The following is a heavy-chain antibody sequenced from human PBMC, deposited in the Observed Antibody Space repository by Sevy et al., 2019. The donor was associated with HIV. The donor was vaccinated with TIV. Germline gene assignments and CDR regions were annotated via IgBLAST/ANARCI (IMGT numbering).Heavy chain of an antibody. CDR3: ATTKDYYDSSGSPFDY. CDR1: GKTLTQLA. J-gene: IGHJ4*02. Sequence: ASVKVSCKVSGKTLTQLAMHWVRQAPGKGLEWMGTFDPEDDERIYAQKFQGRVTMTEDRSTDTAYMELRILRSDDTAVYYCATTKDYYDSSGSPFDYWGLRTLVTVSS. D-gene: IGHD3-22*01. CDR2: FDPEDDER. V-gene: IGHV1-24*01.